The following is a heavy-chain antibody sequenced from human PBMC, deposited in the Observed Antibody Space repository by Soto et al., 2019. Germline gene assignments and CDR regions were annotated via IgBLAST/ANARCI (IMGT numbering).Heavy chain of an antibody. J-gene: IGHJ3*02. CDR3: TRPRTRTSTGPSAFDN. CDR1: GFTFSGSA. V-gene: IGHV3-73*01. Sequence: GGSLRLSCAASGFTFSGSAMHWVRQASGKGLEWVARIRSKVNSYATAYAASVKGRVTITRDDSKNTAYLQMNRLKTEDTAVYDCTRPRTRTSTGPSAFDNWGQGTMVTVSS. D-gene: IGHD2-2*01. CDR2: IRSKVNSYAT.